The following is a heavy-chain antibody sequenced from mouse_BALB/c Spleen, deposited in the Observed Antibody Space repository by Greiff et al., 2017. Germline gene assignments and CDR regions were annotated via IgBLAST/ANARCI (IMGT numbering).Heavy chain of an antibody. CDR3: ARDGSNLFAY. J-gene: IGHJ3*01. V-gene: IGHV1S137*01. Sequence: VNVVESGAELVRPGVSVKISCKGSGYTFTDYAMHWVKQSHAKSLEWIGVISTYYGDASYNQKFKGKATMTVDKSSSTAYMELARLTSEDSAIYYCARDGSNLFAYWGQGTLVTVSA. CDR2: ISTYYGDA. D-gene: IGHD1-1*01. CDR1: GYTFTDYA.